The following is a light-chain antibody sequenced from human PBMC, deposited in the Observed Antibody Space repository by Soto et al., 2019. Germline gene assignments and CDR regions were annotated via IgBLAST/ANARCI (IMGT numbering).Light chain of an antibody. Sequence: EIVLTQSPGTLSLSPGERATLSCRASQSVSSSYLAWYQQKHGQAPRLLIYGASSRATGIPERFSGSGSGTDFTLTISRLEPEDFAVYYCQQYGSSPRTFGKGTKVAI. CDR3: QQYGSSPRT. CDR2: GAS. CDR1: QSVSSSY. J-gene: IGKJ1*01. V-gene: IGKV3-20*01.